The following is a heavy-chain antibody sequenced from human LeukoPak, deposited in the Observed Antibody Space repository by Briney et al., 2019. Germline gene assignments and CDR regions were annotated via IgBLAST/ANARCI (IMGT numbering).Heavy chain of an antibody. CDR3: ARIKRGYSYGNFDY. CDR2: MNPNSGNT. Sequence: ASAKVSCKASGYTFTSYGINWVRQATGQGLEWMGWMNPNSGNTGYAQKFQGRVTMTRNTSISTAYMELSSLRSEDTAVYYCARIKRGYSYGNFDYWGQGTLVTVSS. J-gene: IGHJ4*02. V-gene: IGHV1-8*01. CDR1: GYTFTSYG. D-gene: IGHD5-18*01.